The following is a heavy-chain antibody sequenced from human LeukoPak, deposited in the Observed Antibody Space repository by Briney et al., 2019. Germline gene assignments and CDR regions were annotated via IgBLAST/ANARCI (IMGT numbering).Heavy chain of an antibody. CDR3: AKDSPYYYDSSGYFDY. D-gene: IGHD3-22*01. J-gene: IGHJ4*02. Sequence: SGGSLRLSCAASGFTFSSYAMSWVRQAPGKGLEWVSAISGSGGSTYYADSVKGRFTNSRDNSKNTLYLQMNSLRVEDTAVYYCAKDSPYYYDSSGYFDYWGQGTLVTVSS. CDR2: ISGSGGST. V-gene: IGHV3-23*01. CDR1: GFTFSSYA.